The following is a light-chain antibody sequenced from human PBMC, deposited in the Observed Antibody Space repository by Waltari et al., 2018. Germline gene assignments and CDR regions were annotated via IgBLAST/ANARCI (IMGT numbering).Light chain of an antibody. CDR3: QSADASGTYKL. CDR1: ALPRQF. J-gene: IGLJ2*01. V-gene: IGLV3-25*03. CDR2: KDT. Sequence: SSELTQPPSVSVSPGQTARITCSGDALPRQFASWYQQKPGHAPVIVIYKDTGRPSEIPERFSGSSSVTTVTLTISGVQAEDEADYYCQSADASGTYKLFGGGTKLTVL.